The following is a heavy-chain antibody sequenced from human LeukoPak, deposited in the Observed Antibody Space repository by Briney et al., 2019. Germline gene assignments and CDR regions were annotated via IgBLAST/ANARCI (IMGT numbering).Heavy chain of an antibody. D-gene: IGHD3-10*01. Sequence: SQTLSLTCAISGDSVSTNSAAWNWIRQSPSRGLEWLGRTFYRSKWYNDYTLSVKSRITIKADTSKNQFSLQLNSVTPEDTAVNYCARGRVSYYGLDVWGQGTTVTVSS. CDR1: GDSVSTNSAA. V-gene: IGHV6-1*01. J-gene: IGHJ6*02. CDR3: ARGRVSYYGLDV. CDR2: TFYRSKWYN.